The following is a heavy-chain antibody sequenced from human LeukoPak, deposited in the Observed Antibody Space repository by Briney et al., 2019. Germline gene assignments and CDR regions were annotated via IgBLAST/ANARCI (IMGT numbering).Heavy chain of an antibody. V-gene: IGHV1-2*02. CDR2: INPNSGGT. CDR3: ARDNDSRDPPHFDC. D-gene: IGHD3-16*01. CDR1: GYTFTGYY. Sequence: VASVKVSCTASGYTFTGYYMHWVRQAPGQGLEWMGWINPNSGGTNYAQKVQGRVTMTRDTSISTAYMELSSLRSEDTAVYYCARDNDSRDPPHFDCWGQGTLVTVSS. J-gene: IGHJ4*02.